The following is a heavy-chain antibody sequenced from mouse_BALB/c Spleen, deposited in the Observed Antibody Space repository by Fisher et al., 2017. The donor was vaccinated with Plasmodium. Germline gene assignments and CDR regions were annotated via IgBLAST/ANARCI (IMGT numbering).Heavy chain of an antibody. V-gene: IGHV1S36*01. J-gene: IGHJ4*01. D-gene: IGHD2-1*01. Sequence: KFKGKATLTVDKPSSTAYMQPSSLTSEDSAVYYCTRGNYGAMDYWGQGTSVTVSS. CDR3: TRGNYGAMDY.